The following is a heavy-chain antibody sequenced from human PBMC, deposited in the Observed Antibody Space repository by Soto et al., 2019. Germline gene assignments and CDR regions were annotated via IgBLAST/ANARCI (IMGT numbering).Heavy chain of an antibody. Sequence: SETLSLTCTVSGGSISSYYWSWIRQPPGKGLEWIGYIYYSGSTSYNPSLKSRVTISVDTSKNQFSLKLSSVTAADTAVYYCARAGAATLSDYWGQGTLVTVSS. CDR2: IYYSGST. J-gene: IGHJ4*02. V-gene: IGHV4-59*01. CDR3: ARAGAATLSDY. CDR1: GGSISSYY. D-gene: IGHD2-15*01.